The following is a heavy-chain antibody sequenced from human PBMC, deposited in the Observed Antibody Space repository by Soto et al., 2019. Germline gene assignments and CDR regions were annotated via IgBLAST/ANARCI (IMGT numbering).Heavy chain of an antibody. CDR3: ARDVVRSTAGDS. Sequence: QVQLVQSGTEVQEPGSSVKVSCKASGGSFSTSSFVWVRQGPGQGLEWMGGIIPIFSRTNLAQKFQGRVTFSADESTLTTYMELRSLTSEDTAIYYCARDVVRSTAGDSWGQGTLVTVSS. D-gene: IGHD2-15*01. CDR1: GGSFSTSS. J-gene: IGHJ4*02. CDR2: IIPIFSRT. V-gene: IGHV1-69*01.